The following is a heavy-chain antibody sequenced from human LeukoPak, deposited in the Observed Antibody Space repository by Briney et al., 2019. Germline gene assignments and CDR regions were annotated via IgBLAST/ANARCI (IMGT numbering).Heavy chain of an antibody. V-gene: IGHV4-30-2*01. Sequence: PSETLSLTCAVSGGSISSGGYSWSWIRQPPGKGLEWIGYIYHSGSTYYNPSLKSRVTISVDTSKNQFSLKLSSVTAADTAVYYCARDRGYGGNSGYYYYGMDVWGQGTTVTVSS. CDR1: GGSISSGGYS. J-gene: IGHJ6*02. CDR2: IYHSGST. D-gene: IGHD4-23*01. CDR3: ARDRGYGGNSGYYYYGMDV.